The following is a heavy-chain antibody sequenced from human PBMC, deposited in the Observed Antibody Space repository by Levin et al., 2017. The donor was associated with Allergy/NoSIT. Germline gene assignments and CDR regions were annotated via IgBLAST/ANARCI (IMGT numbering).Heavy chain of an antibody. D-gene: IGHD5-18*01. CDR2: IYYSGST. CDR1: GGSISSSSYY. Sequence: MPSETLSLTCTVSGGSISSSSYYWGWIRQPPGKGLEWIGSIYYSGSTYYNPSLKSRVTISVDTSKNQFSLKLSSVTAADTAVYYCARRVSRHGIVDTATRINWFDPWGQGTLVTVSS. J-gene: IGHJ5*02. CDR3: ARRVSRHGIVDTATRINWFDP. V-gene: IGHV4-39*01.